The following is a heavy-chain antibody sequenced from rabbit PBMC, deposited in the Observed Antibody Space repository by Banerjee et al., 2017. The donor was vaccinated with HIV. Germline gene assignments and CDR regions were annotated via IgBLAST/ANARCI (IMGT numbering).Heavy chain of an antibody. J-gene: IGHJ4*01. CDR1: GFSFSSSYC. Sequence: QEQLEESGGGLVQPEGSLTLTCTASGFSFSSSYCMCWVRQAPGKGLEWIACIYTGSGSTYYASGAKGRFSISKSSSTTVTLQMTSLTAADTATYFCARDYINGGGYVCLWGPGTLVTFS. CDR2: IYTGSGST. V-gene: IGHV1S45*01. D-gene: IGHD1-1*01. CDR3: ARDYINGGGYVCL.